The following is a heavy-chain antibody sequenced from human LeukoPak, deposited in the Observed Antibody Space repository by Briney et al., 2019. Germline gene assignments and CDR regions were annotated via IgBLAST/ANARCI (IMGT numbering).Heavy chain of an antibody. Sequence: TLSLTCTVSGGSISSGGYYWSWIRQPPGKGLEWIGYIYHSGSTYYNPSLKSRVTISVDTSKNQFSLKLSSVTAADTAVYYCARDNSAGYPDEAFDIWGQGTMVTVSS. CDR2: IYHSGST. V-gene: IGHV4-30-2*01. J-gene: IGHJ3*02. CDR1: GGSISSGGYY. CDR3: ARDNSAGYPDEAFDI. D-gene: IGHD2-15*01.